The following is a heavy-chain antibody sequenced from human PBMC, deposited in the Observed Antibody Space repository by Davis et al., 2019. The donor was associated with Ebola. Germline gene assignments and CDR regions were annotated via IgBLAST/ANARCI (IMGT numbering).Heavy chain of an antibody. CDR2: IIPIFGTA. CDR3: ARDGGLRGYRELPKVPHGYYYMDV. D-gene: IGHD1-26*01. V-gene: IGHV1-69*13. J-gene: IGHJ6*03. CDR1: GGTFSSYA. Sequence: SVKVSCKASGGTFSSYAISWVRQAPGQGLEWMGGIIPIFGTANYAQKFQGRVTITADESTSTAYMELSSLRSEDTAVYYCARDGGLRGYRELPKVPHGYYYMDVWGKGTTVTVSS.